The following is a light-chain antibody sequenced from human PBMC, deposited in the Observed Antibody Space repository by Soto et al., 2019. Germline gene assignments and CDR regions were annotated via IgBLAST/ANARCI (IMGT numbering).Light chain of an antibody. Sequence: DIQMTQSPSTLSASVGDRVTITCRASQSISSWLAWYQQKPGKAPNLLIYKASSLQSGVPSRVSGSGSGTEFTLTISSLQPDDCGTYYCQQYNDKWTFGQGTKVEIK. CDR3: QQYNDKWT. J-gene: IGKJ1*01. CDR1: QSISSW. V-gene: IGKV1-5*03. CDR2: KAS.